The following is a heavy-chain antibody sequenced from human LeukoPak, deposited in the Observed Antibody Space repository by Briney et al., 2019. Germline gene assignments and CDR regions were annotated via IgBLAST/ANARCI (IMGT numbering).Heavy chain of an antibody. V-gene: IGHV4-59*01. Sequence: SETLSLTCTVSGGSISSYFWSWIRQPPGMGLGWIGYVYYSGSPNYNPSLKSRVTISVDTSKNQFSLRLRSVTAADTAVYYCARVFDDYYDSSADPPLWFDPWGQGTLVTVSS. CDR1: GGSISSYF. J-gene: IGHJ5*02. CDR2: VYYSGSP. CDR3: ARVFDDYYDSSADPPLWFDP. D-gene: IGHD3-22*01.